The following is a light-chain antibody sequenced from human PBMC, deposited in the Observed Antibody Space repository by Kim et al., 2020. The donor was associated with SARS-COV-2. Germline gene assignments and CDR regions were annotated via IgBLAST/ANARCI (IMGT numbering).Light chain of an antibody. V-gene: IGLV3-21*04. CDR1: IIGSKS. CDR2: YDS. J-gene: IGLJ1*01. Sequence: PGRTARITGGGNIIGSKSVHWYQQKPGQAPVLVIYYDSDRPSGIPERFSGSNSGNTATLTISRVEAGDEADYYCQVWDSSSDPSYVFGTGTKVTVL. CDR3: QVWDSSSDPSYV.